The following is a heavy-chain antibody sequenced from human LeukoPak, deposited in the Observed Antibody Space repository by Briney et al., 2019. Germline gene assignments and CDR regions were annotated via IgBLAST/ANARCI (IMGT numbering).Heavy chain of an antibody. CDR3: ARRRYYGSGSYSKGRWFDP. D-gene: IGHD3-10*01. Sequence: SETLSLTCTVSGGSISSSYSYWGWIRQPPGKGLEWIGNIYYSGSTYYNPSLKSRVTISVDTSKNHFSLKLNSVTAADTAVYYCARRRYYGSGSYSKGRWFDPWGQGTLVTVSS. J-gene: IGHJ5*02. CDR2: IYYSGST. V-gene: IGHV4-39*02. CDR1: GGSISSSYSY.